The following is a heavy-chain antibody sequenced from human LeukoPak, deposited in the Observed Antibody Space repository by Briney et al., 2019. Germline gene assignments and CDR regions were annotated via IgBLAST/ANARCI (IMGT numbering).Heavy chain of an antibody. CDR2: IYYSGST. J-gene: IGHJ3*02. Sequence: SETLSLTCTVSGGSISGFYWSWIRQPPGKGLEWIGYIYYSGSTTYNPSLKSRVTISVDTSKKQFSLKLASVTAADTAIYYCARDMRGYSDDASFISFDIWGRGTVVTVSS. CDR1: GGSISGFY. V-gene: IGHV4-59*01. CDR3: ARDMRGYSDDASFISFDI. D-gene: IGHD3-22*01.